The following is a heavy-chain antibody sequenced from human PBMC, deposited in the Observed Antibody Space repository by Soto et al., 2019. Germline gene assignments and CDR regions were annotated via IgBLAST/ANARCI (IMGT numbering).Heavy chain of an antibody. CDR2: INHSGST. D-gene: IGHD5-12*01. V-gene: IGHV4-34*01. J-gene: IGHJ4*02. CDR3: ARGPKDGYSGYDFDY. CDR1: GGSFSGYY. Sequence: SETLSLTCAVYGGSFSGYYWSWIRQPRGKGLEWIGEINHSGSTNYNPSLKSRVTISVDTSKNQFSLKLSSVTAADTAVYYCARGPKDGYSGYDFDYWGQGTLVTVSS.